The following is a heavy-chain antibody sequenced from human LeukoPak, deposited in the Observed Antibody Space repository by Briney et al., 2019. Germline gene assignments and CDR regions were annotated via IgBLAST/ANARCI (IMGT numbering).Heavy chain of an antibody. V-gene: IGHV3-21*01. D-gene: IGHD6-19*01. CDR1: GFTFSSYS. CDR2: ISSSSSYI. Sequence: GGSLRLSCAASGFTFSSYSMNWVRQAPGKGLEWVSSISSSSSYIYYADSVKGRFTISRDNAKSSLYLQMNSLRAEDTAVYYCARSAEQWLDLDYWGQGTLVTVSS. J-gene: IGHJ4*02. CDR3: ARSAEQWLDLDY.